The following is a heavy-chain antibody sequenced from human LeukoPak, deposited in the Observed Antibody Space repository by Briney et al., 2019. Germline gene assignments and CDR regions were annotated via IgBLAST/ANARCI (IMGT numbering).Heavy chain of an antibody. CDR2: XYYXGST. J-gene: IGHJ4*02. CDR3: AXVRYDIXTXSXXYFDY. V-gene: IGHV4-59*01. Sequence: SETLSLTCTVSGGSISSWYWSWIRQPPGKGLEWIGXXYYXGSTNYNPSLKSRVTISVDTSKNQFSLKLSSVTAADTAVYYCAXVRYDIXTXSXXYFDYWGQGTLVTVSS. D-gene: IGHD3-9*01. CDR1: GGSISSWY.